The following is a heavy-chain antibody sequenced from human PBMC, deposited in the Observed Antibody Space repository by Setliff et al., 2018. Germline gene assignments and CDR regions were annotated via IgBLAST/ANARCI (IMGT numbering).Heavy chain of an antibody. CDR3: AKDSLSGWSAVDY. V-gene: IGHV1-8*01. CDR1: GYTFTSYD. Sequence: ASVKVSCKASGYTFTSYDINWVRQATGQGLEWMGWMNPNSGNTGYAQKFQGRFTISRDDSKNTLYLQMNSLRPEDTAVYYCAKDSLSGWSAVDYWGQGTLVTVSS. D-gene: IGHD6-19*01. CDR2: MNPNSGNT. J-gene: IGHJ4*02.